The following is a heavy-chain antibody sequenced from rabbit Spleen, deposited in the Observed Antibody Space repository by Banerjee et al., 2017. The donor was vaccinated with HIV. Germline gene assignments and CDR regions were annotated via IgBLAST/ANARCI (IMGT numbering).Heavy chain of an antibody. CDR2: IYGGSSGTT. CDR1: GFTFSSYW. CDR3: ARRSAIGGWGELDL. V-gene: IGHV1S40*01. Sequence: QSLEESGGDLVKPGASLTLTCKASGFTFSSYWICWVRQAPEKGLEWIACIYGGSSGTTYYASWAKGRFTISKTSSTMVTLQMTSLTAADTATYFCARRSAIGGWGELDLWGPGTLVTVS. J-gene: IGHJ4*01. D-gene: IGHD4-1*01.